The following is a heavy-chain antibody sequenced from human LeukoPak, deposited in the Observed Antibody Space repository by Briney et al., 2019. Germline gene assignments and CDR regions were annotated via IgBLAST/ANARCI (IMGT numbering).Heavy chain of an antibody. V-gene: IGHV4-59*01. CDR1: GFTFSNYR. CDR3: ARGFGGDFWSGYYDY. CDR2: IYYSGST. J-gene: IGHJ4*02. Sequence: GSLRLSCAASGFTFSNYRMNWVRQPPGKGLEWIGSIYYSGSTYYNPSLTSRVTISVDTSKNQFSLKLSSVTAADTAVYYCARGFGGDFWSGYYDYWGQGTLVTVSS. D-gene: IGHD3-3*01.